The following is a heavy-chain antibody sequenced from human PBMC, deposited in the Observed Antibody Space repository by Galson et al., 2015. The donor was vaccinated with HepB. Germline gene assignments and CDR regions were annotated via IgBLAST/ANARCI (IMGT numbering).Heavy chain of an antibody. J-gene: IGHJ4*02. CDR1: GFTFSSYA. Sequence: LSCAASGFTFSSYAMSWVRQTPGKGMEWVSSFIGGDGSTYYADSVKGRFTISSDNSKNTLYLQVNSLRAEDTAVYYCARTLAPYTGFDYWGQGTLVAVSS. CDR2: FIGGDGST. V-gene: IGHV3-23*01. CDR3: ARTLAPYTGFDY. D-gene: IGHD5-18*01.